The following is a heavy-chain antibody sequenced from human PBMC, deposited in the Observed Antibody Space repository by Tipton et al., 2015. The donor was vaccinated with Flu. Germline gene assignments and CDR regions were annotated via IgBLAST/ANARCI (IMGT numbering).Heavy chain of an antibody. CDR2: ISGSGGST. D-gene: IGHD6-13*01. Sequence: SLRLSCAASGFTFSSYAMSWVRQAPGKGLEWVSAISGSGGSTYYADSVKGRFTISRDNSKNTLYLQMNSLRAEDTAVYYCAKGYSSRTRSLDYWGQGTLVTVSS. V-gene: IGHV3-23*01. CDR3: AKGYSSRTRSLDY. CDR1: GFTFSSYA. J-gene: IGHJ4*02.